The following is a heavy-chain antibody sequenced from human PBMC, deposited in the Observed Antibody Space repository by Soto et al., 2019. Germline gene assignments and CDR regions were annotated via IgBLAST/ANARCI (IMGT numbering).Heavy chain of an antibody. CDR1: GGSISSGDYY. CDR3: ARDPGYYYDSSGYPYGMDV. CDR2: IYYSGST. V-gene: IGHV4-30-4*01. D-gene: IGHD3-22*01. Sequence: SETLSLTCTVSGGSISSGDYYWSWIRQPPGKGLEWIGYIYYSGSTYYNPSLKSRVTISVDTSKNQFSLKLSSVTAADTAVYYCARDPGYYYDSSGYPYGMDVWGQGTTVTVSS. J-gene: IGHJ6*02.